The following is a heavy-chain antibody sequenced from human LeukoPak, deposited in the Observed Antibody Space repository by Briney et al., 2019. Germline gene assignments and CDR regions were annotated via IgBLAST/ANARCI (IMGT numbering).Heavy chain of an antibody. Sequence: ASAKVSCKASGYTFTSYGISWVRQAPGQGLEWMGWISAYNGNTNYAQKLQGRVTMTTDTSTSTAYMELRSLRSDDTAVYYCARAAGYCSSTSCYVFDYWGQGTLVTVSS. CDR1: GYTFTSYG. CDR3: ARAAGYCSSTSCYVFDY. J-gene: IGHJ4*02. D-gene: IGHD2-2*01. CDR2: ISAYNGNT. V-gene: IGHV1-18*04.